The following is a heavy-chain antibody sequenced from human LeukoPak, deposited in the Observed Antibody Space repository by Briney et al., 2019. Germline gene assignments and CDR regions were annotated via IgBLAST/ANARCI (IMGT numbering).Heavy chain of an antibody. J-gene: IGHJ4*02. CDR2: IYTSGGT. CDR1: GDSVSSYY. D-gene: IGHD1-26*01. CDR3: ARAPIGSHLDY. V-gene: IGHV4-4*07. Sequence: SETLSLTCTVSGDSVSSYYWSWIRQPAGKGLEWIGRIYTSGGTNYNPSLTSRVTILLDTSRNQFSLKVTSLTAADTAVYYCARAPIGSHLDYWGPGTLVTVSS.